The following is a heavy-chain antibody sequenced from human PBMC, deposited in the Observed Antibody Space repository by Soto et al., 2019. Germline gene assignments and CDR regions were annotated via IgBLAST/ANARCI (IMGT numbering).Heavy chain of an antibody. V-gene: IGHV3-23*01. CDR2: ISGSGGST. D-gene: IGHD3-22*01. Sequence: EVQLLESGGGLVQPGGSLRLSCAASGFTFSSYAMSWVRQAPGKGLEWVSAISGSGGSTYYADSVKGRFTISRDNSKNTLYLQMNSLRAEDTAVYYCAKDKSYDSSGYYRYHDAFDIWGQGTMVTVSS. CDR1: GFTFSSYA. J-gene: IGHJ3*02. CDR3: AKDKSYDSSGYYRYHDAFDI.